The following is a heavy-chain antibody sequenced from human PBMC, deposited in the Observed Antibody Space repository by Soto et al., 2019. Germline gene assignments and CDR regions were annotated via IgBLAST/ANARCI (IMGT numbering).Heavy chain of an antibody. CDR3: ARDLGGYDLYGPDT. Sequence: ASVKVSCKTSGDTFTDSSMHGVRQAPGQGLEWMGWINLNSGDTNYAEKFRGRVTMTRDTSILTAYMELTRLKSDDTAVYYCARDLGGYDLYGPDTWGQGTLVTVSS. CDR2: INLNSGDT. CDR1: GDTFTDSS. J-gene: IGHJ5*02. V-gene: IGHV1-2*02. D-gene: IGHD5-12*01.